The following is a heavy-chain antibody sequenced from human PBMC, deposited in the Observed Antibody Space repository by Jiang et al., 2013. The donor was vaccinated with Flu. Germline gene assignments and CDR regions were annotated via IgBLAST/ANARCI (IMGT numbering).Heavy chain of an antibody. J-gene: IGHJ4*02. CDR2: INPSDGRT. D-gene: IGHD1-26*01. CDR3: APGGPTRGSQFEYYFDY. Sequence: QLVESGAEVKKPGASVKVSCKASGYTFTSYYMHWVRQAPGQGLEWMGIINPSDGRTSYAQKFQGRVTLTRDTSTSTVYMELTSLRSEDTAVYYCAPGGPTRGSQFEYYFDYWGQGTLVTVSS. CDR1: GYTFTSYY. V-gene: IGHV1-46*01.